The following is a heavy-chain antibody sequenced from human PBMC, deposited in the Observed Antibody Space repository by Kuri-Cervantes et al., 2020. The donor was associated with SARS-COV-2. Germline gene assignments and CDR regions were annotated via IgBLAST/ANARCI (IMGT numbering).Heavy chain of an antibody. CDR2: INSDGSST. Sequence: GESLKISCAASGFAFRDYTMNWVRQAPGKGLVWVSRINSDGSSTSYADSVKGRFTISRDNAKNTLYLRMNGLRAEDTAVYYCARGVRYFDYWGQGTLVTVSS. V-gene: IGHV3-74*01. CDR3: ARGVRYFDY. J-gene: IGHJ4*02. CDR1: GFAFRDYT. D-gene: IGHD4/OR15-4a*01.